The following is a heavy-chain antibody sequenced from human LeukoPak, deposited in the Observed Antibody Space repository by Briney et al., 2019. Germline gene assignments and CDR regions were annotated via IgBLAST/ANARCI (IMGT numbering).Heavy chain of an antibody. J-gene: IGHJ4*02. V-gene: IGHV4-39*01. CDR2: IYYSKNT. CDR1: GGSISSSSAY. CDR3: VSPRGFSYGYFDY. Sequence: SETLSLTCTVSGGSISSSSAYWGWIRQPPGKGLEWFGSIYYSKNTYYNPSLKSRVTISADTSKNQFSLPLGSVSATDTAVYYCVSPRGFSYGYFDYWGQGTLVTVSS. D-gene: IGHD5-18*01.